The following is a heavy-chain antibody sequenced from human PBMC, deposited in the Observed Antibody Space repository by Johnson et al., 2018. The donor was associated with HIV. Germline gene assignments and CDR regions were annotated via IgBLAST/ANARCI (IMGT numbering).Heavy chain of an antibody. CDR3: ATRDPTYRPGVFDI. CDR1: GFTVSSNY. Sequence: MQLVESGGGLVQPGGSLRLSCAASGFTVSSNYMSWVRQAPGKGLEWVSVIYSGGSTYYADSVKGRFTISRDNSKNTLYLQMNSLRAEDTAVYYCATRDPTYRPGVFDIWGQGTMVTVSS. V-gene: IGHV3-66*02. CDR2: IYSGGST. D-gene: IGHD2-2*02. J-gene: IGHJ3*02.